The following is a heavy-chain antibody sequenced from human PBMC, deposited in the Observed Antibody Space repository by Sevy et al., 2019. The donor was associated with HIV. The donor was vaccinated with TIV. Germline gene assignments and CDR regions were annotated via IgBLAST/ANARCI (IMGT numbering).Heavy chain of an antibody. CDR1: GFTISSYW. CDR3: ARVFTIFDPGMDV. D-gene: IGHD3-3*01. V-gene: IGHV3-7*01. J-gene: IGHJ6*02. CDR2: IKQDGSEK. Sequence: GGSLRLSCAASGFTISSYWMSWVRQAPGKGLEWVANIKQDGSEKYYVDSVKGRFTISRDNAKNSLYLQMNSLRAEDTAVYYCARVFTIFDPGMDVWGQGTTVTVSS.